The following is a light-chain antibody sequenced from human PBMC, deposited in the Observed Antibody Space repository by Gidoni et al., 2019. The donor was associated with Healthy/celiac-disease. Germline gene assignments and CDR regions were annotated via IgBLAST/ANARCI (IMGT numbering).Light chain of an antibody. J-gene: IGKJ1*01. CDR3: QQYGSSPET. CDR2: GAS. CDR1: QSVSSSY. Sequence: EIVLTQSPGTLSLSPGERATLSCRASQSVSSSYVAWYQQKPGQAPRLLIYGASSRATGIPDRFSGSGSGTDFTLTISRLESEDFAVYYCQQYGSSPETFGQGTKVEIK. V-gene: IGKV3-20*01.